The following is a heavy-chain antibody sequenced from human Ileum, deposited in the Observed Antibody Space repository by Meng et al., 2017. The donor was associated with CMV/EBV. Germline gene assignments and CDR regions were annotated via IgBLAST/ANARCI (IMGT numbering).Heavy chain of an antibody. Sequence: GESLKISCAASGFTFSSNAMSWVRQAPGKGLEWVSAISGSGGSTYYADPVKGRFTISRDNSKNTLYLQMNSLRAEDTAVYYCAMSRPYDPIYWGQGTLVTVSS. J-gene: IGHJ4*02. V-gene: IGHV3-23*01. D-gene: IGHD3-3*01. CDR3: AMSRPYDPIY. CDR2: ISGSGGST. CDR1: GFTFSSNA.